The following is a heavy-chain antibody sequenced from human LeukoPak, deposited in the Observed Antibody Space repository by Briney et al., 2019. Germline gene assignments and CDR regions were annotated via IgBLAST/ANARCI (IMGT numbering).Heavy chain of an antibody. CDR1: GGSFSGYY. CDR2: INHSGST. Sequence: SETLSLTCAVYGGSFSGYYWSWIRQPPGKGLGWSGEINHSGSTNYNPSLKSRVTISVDTSKNQFFLKLSSVTAADTAVYYCASQQYYYGSGRLDYWGQGTLVTVSS. V-gene: IGHV4-34*01. D-gene: IGHD3-10*01. J-gene: IGHJ4*02. CDR3: ASQQYYYGSGRLDY.